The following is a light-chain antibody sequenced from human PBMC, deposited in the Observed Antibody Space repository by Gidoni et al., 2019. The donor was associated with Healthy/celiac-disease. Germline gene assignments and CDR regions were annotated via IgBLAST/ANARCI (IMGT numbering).Light chain of an antibody. CDR2: GNS. Sequence: QSVLTQPPSVSGAPGPSVTISCTGSSSNIGAGYDVHWYQQLPGTAPKLLIYGNSNRPSGVPDRFSGSKSGTSASLAITGLQAEDEADYYCQSYDSSLSASVVFGGGTKLTVL. CDR3: QSYDSSLSASVV. CDR1: SSNIGAGYD. V-gene: IGLV1-40*01. J-gene: IGLJ2*01.